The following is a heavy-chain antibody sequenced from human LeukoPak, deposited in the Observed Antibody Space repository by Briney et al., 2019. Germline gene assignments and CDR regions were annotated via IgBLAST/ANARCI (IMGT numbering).Heavy chain of an antibody. CDR1: GFSFSSYE. J-gene: IGHJ4*02. Sequence: GGSLRLSCAASGFSFSSYEWNWVRQAPGKGLEWNSYIDTSGSTTFYADSVKGRFTTSRDNAKNSLFLQMSSLRAEDTALYYCARETIGCGGDCLDFCGQGTRVTVSS. CDR2: IDTSGSTT. D-gene: IGHD2-21*01. V-gene: IGHV3-48*03. CDR3: ARETIGCGGDCLDF.